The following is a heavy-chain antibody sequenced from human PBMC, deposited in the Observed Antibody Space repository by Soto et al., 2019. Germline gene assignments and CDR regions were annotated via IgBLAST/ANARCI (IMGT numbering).Heavy chain of an antibody. D-gene: IGHD2-15*01. V-gene: IGHV1-69*06. J-gene: IGHJ4*02. Sequence: QVPLVQSGAEVKKPGSSVKVSCKSSGGTFGSDAISWVRQAPGQGLEWMGGVIPIFGTPHYAQKFNGRVTITADIPTSTAYLELSSLKSADTAVYYCAKIRWTISLQEEDAIWGQGTLVTVSS. CDR1: GGTFGSDA. CDR3: AKIRWTISLQEEDAI. CDR2: VIPIFGTP.